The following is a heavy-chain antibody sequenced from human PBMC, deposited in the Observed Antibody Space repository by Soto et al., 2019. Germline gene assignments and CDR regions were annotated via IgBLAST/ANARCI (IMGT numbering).Heavy chain of an antibody. CDR3: AKERPTTTRFDY. CDR2: ISGSGSGT. V-gene: IGHV3-23*01. D-gene: IGHD1-1*01. CDR1: GFTFSTYA. Sequence: GGSLRLSCVASGFTFSTYAMTWVRQAPGKGLEWVSAISGSGSGTNYADSVKGRFTVSRDNSKNILYLQMNSLRAEDTAVYYCAKERPTTTRFDYWGPGTLVTVSS. J-gene: IGHJ4*02.